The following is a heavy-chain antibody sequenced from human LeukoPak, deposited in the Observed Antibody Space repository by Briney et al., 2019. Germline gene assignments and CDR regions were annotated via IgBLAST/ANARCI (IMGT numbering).Heavy chain of an antibody. Sequence: PGGSLRLSCAASGFIFSRYWMHWVRQAPGKELVWVSRINNDGSITNSADSVKGRFTISRDNAKNSLYLQMDGLRAEDTAVYYCARDRGAVAATWFDYWGQGTLVTVSS. V-gene: IGHV3-74*01. D-gene: IGHD6-19*01. CDR3: ARDRGAVAATWFDY. J-gene: IGHJ4*02. CDR1: GFIFSRYW. CDR2: INNDGSIT.